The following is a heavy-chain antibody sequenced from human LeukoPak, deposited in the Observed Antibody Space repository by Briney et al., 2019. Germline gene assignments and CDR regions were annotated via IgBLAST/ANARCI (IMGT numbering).Heavy chain of an antibody. D-gene: IGHD3-10*01. CDR2: FYDTRSP. V-gene: IGHV4-59*01. CDR3: ARGRGSLTY. CDR1: DGSISLSY. J-gene: IGHJ4*02. Sequence: PSETLSLTCTVSDGSISLSYWSWIRQPPGKGLEWIGYFYDTRSPKYNPSLERRVTISVDMSSNQFSLNLTSVTAADTAVYYCARGRGSLTYWGQGTLATVSS.